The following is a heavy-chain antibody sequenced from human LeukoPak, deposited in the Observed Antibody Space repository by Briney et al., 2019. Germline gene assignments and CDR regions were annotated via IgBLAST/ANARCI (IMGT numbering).Heavy chain of an antibody. J-gene: IGHJ4*02. V-gene: IGHV4-34*01. CDR2: INHSGIT. CDR1: GGSFSGYY. Sequence: SETLSLTCAVYGGSFSGYYWSWIRQPPGKGLEWIGEINHSGITNYNPSLKSRVTISVDTSKNQFSLKLSSVTAADTAVYYCASSTTEGIFDYWGQGTLVTVSS. CDR3: ASSTTEGIFDY. D-gene: IGHD1-26*01.